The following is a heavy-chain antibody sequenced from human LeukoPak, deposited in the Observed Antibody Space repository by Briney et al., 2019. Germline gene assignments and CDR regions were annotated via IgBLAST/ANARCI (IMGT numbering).Heavy chain of an antibody. V-gene: IGHV3-23*01. D-gene: IGHD6-19*01. CDR1: GFTFSSYA. CDR3: AKYKASVEWLVSGYYFDY. Sequence: GGSLRLSCAASGFTFSSYAMSWVRQAPGKGLEWVSAISGSGGSTYYADSVKGRFTISRDNSKNTLYLQMNSLRAEDTAVYYCAKYKASVEWLVSGYYFDYWGKGTTVTVSS. CDR2: ISGSGGST. J-gene: IGHJ4*03.